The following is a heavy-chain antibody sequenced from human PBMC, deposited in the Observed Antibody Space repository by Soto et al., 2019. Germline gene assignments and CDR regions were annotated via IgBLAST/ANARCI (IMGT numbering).Heavy chain of an antibody. V-gene: IGHV1-46*01. D-gene: IGHD3-3*01. CDR3: AREAAELRFLEWLFDYYYYGMDV. CDR2: INPSGGST. Sequence: ASVKVSCKASGYTFTSYYMHWVRQAPGQGLEWMGIINPSGGSTSYAQKFQGRVTMTRDTSTSTVYMELSSLRSEDTAVYYCAREAAELRFLEWLFDYYYYGMDVWVQGTTVTVSS. CDR1: GYTFTSYY. J-gene: IGHJ6*02.